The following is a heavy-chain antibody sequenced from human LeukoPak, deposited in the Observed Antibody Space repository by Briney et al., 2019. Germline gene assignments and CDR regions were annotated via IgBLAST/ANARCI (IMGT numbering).Heavy chain of an antibody. V-gene: IGHV4-30-2*01. D-gene: IGHD3-3*01. Sequence: PSQTPSLTCAVSGGSISSGGYSWTWIRQPPGKGLEWIGYIYHSGSTYYNPSLKSRVTISVDRSKNQFSLKLSSVTAADTAVYYCARAFWSGHQKGYYFDYWGQGTLVTVSS. CDR2: IYHSGST. J-gene: IGHJ4*02. CDR1: GGSISSGGYS. CDR3: ARAFWSGHQKGYYFDY.